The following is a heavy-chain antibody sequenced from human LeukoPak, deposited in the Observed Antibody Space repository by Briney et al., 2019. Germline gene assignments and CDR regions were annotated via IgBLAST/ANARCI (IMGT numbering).Heavy chain of an antibody. Sequence: SETLSLTCTVSGGSISNYYWSWIRQPAGKGLEWIGRIYTSGSTNYNPSLKSRVTMSVDTSKNHFSLRLSSVTAADTAVYYCARDTVVAAHDDAFDIWGQGTMVTVSS. J-gene: IGHJ3*02. V-gene: IGHV4-4*07. CDR3: ARDTVVAAHDDAFDI. CDR1: GGSISNYY. CDR2: IYTSGST. D-gene: IGHD2-15*01.